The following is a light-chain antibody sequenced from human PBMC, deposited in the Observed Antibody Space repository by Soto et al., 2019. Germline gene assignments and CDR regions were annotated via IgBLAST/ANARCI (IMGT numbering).Light chain of an antibody. CDR1: QSVSRY. CDR3: QQRSNWPPIT. J-gene: IGKJ5*01. V-gene: IGKV3-11*01. CDR2: DAS. Sequence: EIVLTQSPATLSLSPVEIAALSFMASQSVSRYLAWYQQKPGQAPRLLIYDASNRATGIPARFSGSGSGTDFTLTISSLEPEDFAVYYCQQRSNWPPITFGQGTRLENK.